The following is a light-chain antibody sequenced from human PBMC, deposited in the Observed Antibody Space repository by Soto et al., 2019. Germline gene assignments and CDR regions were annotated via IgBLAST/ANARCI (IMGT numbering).Light chain of an antibody. Sequence: DIVMTQSPDSLAVSLGERATINCKSSQSVLYSSNNKNYLAWYQQVPGQPTKLLIYWASTRESGVPDRFSGSGSGTDFTLTITSLQAEDVAVYYCQQYESTPPTLGQGTKLEIK. V-gene: IGKV4-1*01. CDR1: QSVLYSSNNKNY. J-gene: IGKJ2*01. CDR3: QQYESTPPT. CDR2: WAS.